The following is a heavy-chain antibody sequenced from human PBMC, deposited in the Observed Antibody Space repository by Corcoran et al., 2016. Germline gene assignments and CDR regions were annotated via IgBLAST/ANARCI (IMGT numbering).Heavy chain of an antibody. Sequence: QLQLQESGPGLVKPSETLSLTCTVSGGSISSSSYYWGWIRQPPGKGLEWIGSIYYSGITYYNPSLKSRVTLSLDTSKKQFSLKLSSVTAAATAVYYCARDLGAAGTPSGYGMDVWGQGTTVTVSS. CDR3: ARDLGAAGTPSGYGMDV. J-gene: IGHJ6*02. V-gene: IGHV4-39*07. CDR1: GGSISSSSYY. CDR2: IYYSGIT. D-gene: IGHD6-13*01.